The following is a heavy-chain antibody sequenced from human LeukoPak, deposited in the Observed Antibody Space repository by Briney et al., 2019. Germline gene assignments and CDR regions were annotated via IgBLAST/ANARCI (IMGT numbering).Heavy chain of an antibody. CDR2: MNPNSGNT. V-gene: IGHV1-8*01. CDR1: GYTFTSYD. Sequence: ASVKVSCKASGYTFTSYDINWVRQATGQGLEWMGWMNPNSGNTGYAQKFQGRVTMTRNTSISTAYMELSSLRPDDTAVYYCARDSPLLGPIVVVTVGLDYWGQGTLVTVSS. CDR3: ARDSPLLGPIVVVTVGLDY. J-gene: IGHJ4*02. D-gene: IGHD2-21*02.